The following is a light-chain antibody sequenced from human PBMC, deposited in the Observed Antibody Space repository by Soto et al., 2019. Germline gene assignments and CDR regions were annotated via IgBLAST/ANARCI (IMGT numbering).Light chain of an antibody. CDR2: LNSDGSH. J-gene: IGLJ3*02. V-gene: IGLV4-69*01. CDR1: SGHSSYA. CDR3: QTWGTGILV. Sequence: QLVLTQSPSASASLGASVKLTCALSSGHSSYAIAWHQQQPEKGPRALMKLNSDGSHTRGDGIPDRFSGSSSGAERYLTISSLQSEDEADYYFQTWGTGILVFGGGTKLTVL.